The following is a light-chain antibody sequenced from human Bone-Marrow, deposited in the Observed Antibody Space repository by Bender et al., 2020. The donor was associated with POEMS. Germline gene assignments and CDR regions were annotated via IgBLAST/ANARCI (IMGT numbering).Light chain of an antibody. Sequence: QSALTQPASVSGSPGQSITISCSRTSTAVGAFNLVSWYQHHPGKAPKLMIYEGAARPSVVSDRFSRSSSGNTASLTISGLRAEDEADYCCCSYVGSSKVFGGGTKLPVL. CDR2: EGA. CDR3: CSYVGSSKV. J-gene: IGLJ3*02. V-gene: IGLV2-23*01. CDR1: STAVGAFNL.